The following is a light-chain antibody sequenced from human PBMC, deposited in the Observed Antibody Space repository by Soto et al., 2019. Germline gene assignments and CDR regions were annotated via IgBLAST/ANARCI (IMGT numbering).Light chain of an antibody. V-gene: IGKV1-5*03. CDR1: QSISNW. CDR3: QQYST. CDR2: KAS. J-gene: IGKJ1*01. Sequence: DIQMTQSPSTLSASVGDRVTITCRASQSISNWLAWYQQKPGKAPKLLIYKASSLESGVPSRFSGSRSGTEFTLTISSLQPDDFATYYCQQYSTFGQGTKVEIK.